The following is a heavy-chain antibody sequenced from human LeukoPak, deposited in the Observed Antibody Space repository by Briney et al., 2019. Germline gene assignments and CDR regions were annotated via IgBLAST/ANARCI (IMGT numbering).Heavy chain of an antibody. V-gene: IGHV4-61*09. CDR1: GRSISTGTYY. CDR3: ARDHSSSYGIDV. D-gene: IGHD2-2*01. CDR2: IYTSGNT. J-gene: IGHJ6*02. Sequence: TTSQTLSLTCTVSGRSISTGTYYWSWIRQPAGKGLEWIGHIYTSGNTYYSPSLKSRVTISLDTSKNQFSLKLSSVTAADTAVYYCARDHSSSYGIDVRGQGTTVTVSS.